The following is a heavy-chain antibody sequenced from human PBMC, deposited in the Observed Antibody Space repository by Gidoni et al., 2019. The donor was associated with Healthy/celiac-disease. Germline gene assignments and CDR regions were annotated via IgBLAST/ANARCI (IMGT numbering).Heavy chain of an antibody. D-gene: IGHD3-10*01. CDR1: GFTFRSYA. CDR3: AKKDSYYYGSGSTFDY. Sequence: EVQLLESGGGLVQPGGSLRLSCAASGFTFRSYAMSGVRQAPGKGLELVSGISGMGGRTYYADSVKGRLTISRDNYKNTLYLQKNSLRAEDTAVYYCAKKDSYYYGSGSTFDYWGQGTLVTVSS. CDR2: ISGMGGRT. J-gene: IGHJ4*02. V-gene: IGHV3-23*01.